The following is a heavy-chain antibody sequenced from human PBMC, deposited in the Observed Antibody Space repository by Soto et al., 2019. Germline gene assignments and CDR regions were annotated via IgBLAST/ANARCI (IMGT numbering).Heavy chain of an antibody. Sequence: GGSLRLSCAASGFTFSDYYMSWIRQAPGKGLEWVSYISSSSSYTNYADSVKGRFTISRDNSKNTLYLQMNSLRAEGTAVYYCASSYYDFWSAYVKWGQGTLVTVSS. V-gene: IGHV3-11*06. CDR1: GFTFSDYY. D-gene: IGHD3-3*01. J-gene: IGHJ4*02. CDR3: ASSYYDFWSAYVK. CDR2: ISSSSSYT.